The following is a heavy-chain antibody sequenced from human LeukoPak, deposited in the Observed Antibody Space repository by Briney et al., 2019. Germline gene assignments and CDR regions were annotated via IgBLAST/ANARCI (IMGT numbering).Heavy chain of an antibody. V-gene: IGHV4-34*01. D-gene: IGHD6-13*01. Sequence: SETVSLTCAVYGGSFSGYYWSWVRQPPGKGLEWIGEINHSGSTNYNPSLKSRVTISVDTSKNQFSLKLSSVTAADTAVYYCARLTGDSSSWYSYYYYYYYMDVWGKGTTVTISS. CDR1: GGSFSGYY. J-gene: IGHJ6*03. CDR3: ARLTGDSSSWYSYYYYYYYMDV. CDR2: INHSGST.